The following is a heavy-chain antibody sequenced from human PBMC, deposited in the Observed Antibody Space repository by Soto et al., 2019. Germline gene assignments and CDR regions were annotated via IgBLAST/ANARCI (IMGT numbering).Heavy chain of an antibody. Sequence: SETLSLTCTVSGDSIISSDFYWGWVRQPPGKGLEWIGSILYLGSSYYNPSLKGRVTMSVDTSKNQFSLRLRSVTAADTALYFCARHSLALRKNNWFDPWGQGIMVTVSS. CDR1: GDSIISSDFY. CDR2: ILYLGSS. V-gene: IGHV4-39*01. J-gene: IGHJ5*02. CDR3: ARHSLALRKNNWFDP. D-gene: IGHD3-3*02.